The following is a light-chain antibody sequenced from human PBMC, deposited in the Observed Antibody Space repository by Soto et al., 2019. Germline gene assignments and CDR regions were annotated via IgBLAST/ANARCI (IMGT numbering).Light chain of an antibody. V-gene: IGLV8-61*01. Sequence: QTVVTQEPSFSVSPGGTVTLTCGLSSGSVSTNYYPSWYQQTPGQAPRTLIYSTNTRSSGVPDRFSGSILGNKAXLTITGAQADDESDYYCVLYMGSGIWVFGGGTKVTVL. CDR3: VLYMGSGIWV. J-gene: IGLJ3*02. CDR1: SGSVSTNYY. CDR2: STN.